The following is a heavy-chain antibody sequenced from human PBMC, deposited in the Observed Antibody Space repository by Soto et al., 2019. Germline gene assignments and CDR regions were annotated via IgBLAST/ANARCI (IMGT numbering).Heavy chain of an antibody. CDR2: VSPYNGHT. CDR1: GYSFTSYG. J-gene: IGHJ6*02. V-gene: IGHV1-18*01. CDR3: ARDLTIVPATHPRLENYGMDV. Sequence: QVQLVQSAAEVKKPGASVKVSCKASGYSFTSYGISWVRRAPGQGLEWMGWVSPYNGHTQFAQRFQGRVTMTTDTSMKTAYMELRNLRSDDTAHYYCARDLTIVPATHPRLENYGMDVWGQGTTVIVSS. D-gene: IGHD2-2*01.